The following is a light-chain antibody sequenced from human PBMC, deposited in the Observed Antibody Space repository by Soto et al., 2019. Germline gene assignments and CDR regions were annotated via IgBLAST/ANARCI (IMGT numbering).Light chain of an antibody. J-gene: IGKJ4*01. Sequence: EIVLTQSPGPLSLSPGERATLSRRASESVAGTYVARYHQKVGQAPSLVIYGSSSRATGVPDRCSGSGFVTDFTLTIARLETEDFAMYFCQHYGSSLLTFGGGTRVHIK. V-gene: IGKV3-20*01. CDR2: GSS. CDR3: QHYGSSLLT. CDR1: ESVAGTY.